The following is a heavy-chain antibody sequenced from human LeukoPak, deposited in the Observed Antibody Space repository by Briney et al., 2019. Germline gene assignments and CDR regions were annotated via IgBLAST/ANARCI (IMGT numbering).Heavy chain of an antibody. J-gene: IGHJ4*02. CDR3: AKDIRDYYDSSGYPTADY. V-gene: IGHV3-43*02. CDR1: GFTFDDYA. D-gene: IGHD3-22*01. CDR2: ISGAGGST. Sequence: GGSLRLSCAASGFTFDDYAMHWVRQAPGKGVEGVSLISGAGGSTYYADSVKGRFTICRDNSKNSLYLQMNSLRTEDTALYYCAKDIRDYYDSSGYPTADYWGQGTLVTVSS.